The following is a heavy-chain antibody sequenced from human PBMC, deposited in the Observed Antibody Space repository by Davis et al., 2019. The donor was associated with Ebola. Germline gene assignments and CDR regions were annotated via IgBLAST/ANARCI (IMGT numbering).Heavy chain of an antibody. CDR1: GYTFSAYW. CDR3: ARAPGCGGDRCDGRNWFDA. J-gene: IGHJ5*02. CDR2: INPNHDGG. D-gene: IGHD2-21*01. Sequence: ASVKVSCKASGYTFSAYWLHWVRQAPGQGLEWMGIINPNHDGGSYAQRFEGRLSITRDMPANTVYMELRSLRSEDTAIYYCARAPGCGGDRCDGRNWFDARGQGTLVTVSS. V-gene: IGHV1-46*01.